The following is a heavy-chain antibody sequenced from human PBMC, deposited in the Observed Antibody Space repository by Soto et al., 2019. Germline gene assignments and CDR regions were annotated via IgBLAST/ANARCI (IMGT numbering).Heavy chain of an antibody. CDR1: GFTFSSYA. CDR3: ARDVGNTYYVWGSYPYGTDV. CDR2: ISYDGSNK. D-gene: IGHD3-16*02. J-gene: IGHJ6*02. V-gene: IGHV3-30-3*01. Sequence: PGGSLRLSCAASGFTFSSYAMHWVRQAPGKGLEWVAVISYDGSNKYYADSVKGRFTISRDNSKNTLYLQMNSLRAEDTAVYYCARDVGNTYYVWGSYPYGTDVWGQGTTVTVSS.